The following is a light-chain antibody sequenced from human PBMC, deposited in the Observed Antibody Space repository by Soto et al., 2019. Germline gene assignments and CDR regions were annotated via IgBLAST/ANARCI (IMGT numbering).Light chain of an antibody. V-gene: IGKV2-28*01. CDR3: FQAVQLPIT. CDR1: QSLLFGGYNY. Sequence: DIVMTQSPLSLPVTPGEPASISCRSSQSLLFGGYNYLDWYLQKPGQSPQLLVYLGSNRASGVPARFSGSGSATNFTLMRSTVGHEEVSVYYFFQAVQLPITLGHRTKVYL. CDR2: LGS. J-gene: IGKJ3*01.